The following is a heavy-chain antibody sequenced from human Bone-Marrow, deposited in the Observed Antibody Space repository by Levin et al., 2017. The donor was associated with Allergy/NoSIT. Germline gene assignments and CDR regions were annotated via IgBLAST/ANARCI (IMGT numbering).Heavy chain of an antibody. J-gene: IGHJ6*02. CDR3: ATDRIHAILRNYGMDV. D-gene: IGHD3-9*01. V-gene: IGHV3-21*01. CDR2: ISSGGHDI. Sequence: GESLKISCAASGFTFRTFGVNWVRQAPGKGLEWVSSISSGGHDIYYADSVKGRFTISRDNAKNSLYLQMDSLRTDDTGVYYCATDRIHAILRNYGMDVWGQGTTVTVSS. CDR1: GFTFRTFG.